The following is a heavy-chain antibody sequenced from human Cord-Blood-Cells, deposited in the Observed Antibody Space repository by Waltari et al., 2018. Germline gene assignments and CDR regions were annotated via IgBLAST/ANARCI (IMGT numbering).Heavy chain of an antibody. D-gene: IGHD4-17*01. J-gene: IGHJ4*02. Sequence: YWGWIRQPPGKGLEWIGSIYYSGSTYYNPSLKSRVTISVDTSKNQFSLKLSSVTAADTAVYYCARHPDYGDYVSYYFDYWGQGTLVTVSS. CDR3: ARHPDYGDYVSYYFDY. CDR1: Y. CDR2: IYYSGST. V-gene: IGHV4-39*01.